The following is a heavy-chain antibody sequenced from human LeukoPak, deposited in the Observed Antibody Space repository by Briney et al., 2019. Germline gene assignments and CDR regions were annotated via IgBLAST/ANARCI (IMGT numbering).Heavy chain of an antibody. V-gene: IGHV1-2*02. CDR3: ARDLNYYDSSGYPRIFDY. D-gene: IGHD3-22*01. J-gene: IGHJ4*02. CDR1: GYTFTGYY. Sequence: ASVKVSCKASGYTFTGYYMHWVRQAPGQGLEWMGWINPNSGGTNYAQKFQGRVTMTRDTSISTAYMELSRLRSDDTAVYYCARDLNYYDSSGYPRIFDYWGQGTLVTVSS. CDR2: INPNSGGT.